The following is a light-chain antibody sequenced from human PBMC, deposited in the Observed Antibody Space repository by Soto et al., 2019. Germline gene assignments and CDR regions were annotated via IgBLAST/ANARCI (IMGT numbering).Light chain of an antibody. V-gene: IGKV2D-29*01. CDR3: MQGTQFPRT. Sequence: EIVLTQTPLSLSVTPGQPASISCKSSQSLLHSDGKTYLYWYLQRPGQPPRALMYEASNRFSGVPDRFSGSGSGTDFTLKISRVEADDVGVYYCMQGTQFPRTFGQGTKAEIK. CDR1: QSLLHSDGKTY. CDR2: EAS. J-gene: IGKJ1*01.